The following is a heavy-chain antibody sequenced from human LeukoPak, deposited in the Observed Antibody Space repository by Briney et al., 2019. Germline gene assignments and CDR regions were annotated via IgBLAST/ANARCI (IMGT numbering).Heavy chain of an antibody. J-gene: IGHJ6*03. Sequence: PSETLSLTCTVSGGSISSYYWSWIRQPPGKGLEWIGYMYYNRSTNNNPSLKSRVTISVDTSKNQFSLKLSSVTAADTAVYYCARLIVATIRPVRRRVYYMDVWGKGTTVTVSS. CDR2: MYYNRST. V-gene: IGHV4-59*01. D-gene: IGHD5-12*01. CDR3: ARLIVATIRPVRRRVYYMDV. CDR1: GGSISSYY.